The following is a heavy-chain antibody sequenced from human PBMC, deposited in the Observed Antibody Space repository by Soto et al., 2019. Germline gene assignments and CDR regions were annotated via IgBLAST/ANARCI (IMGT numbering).Heavy chain of an antibody. CDR2: TYYSGNT. J-gene: IGHJ5*02. CDR1: GGSVSSGDYY. Sequence: PSETLSLTCTVSGGSVSSGDYYWSWIRQPPGKGLEWIGYTYYSGNTNYNPSLKSRVIISVDTSKSLFSLKLTSVTAADTAVYYCARIPVDTSMIYWLDPWGQGTLVTVSS. V-gene: IGHV4-61*08. D-gene: IGHD5-18*01. CDR3: ARIPVDTSMIYWLDP.